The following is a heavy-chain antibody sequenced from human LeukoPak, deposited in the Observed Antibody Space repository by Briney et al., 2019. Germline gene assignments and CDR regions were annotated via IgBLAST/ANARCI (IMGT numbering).Heavy chain of an antibody. V-gene: IGHV1-18*01. CDR1: GYTFTSYG. CDR2: ISAYNGNT. D-gene: IGHD6-13*01. Sequence: ASVKVSCKASGYTFTSYGISWVRQAPGQGLEWMGWISAYNGNTNYAQKLQGRVTMTTDTSTSTAYMELRSLRSDDTAVYYCARDGMPGYSSSWNDYWGQGTLVTVSS. CDR3: ARDGMPGYSSSWNDY. J-gene: IGHJ4*02.